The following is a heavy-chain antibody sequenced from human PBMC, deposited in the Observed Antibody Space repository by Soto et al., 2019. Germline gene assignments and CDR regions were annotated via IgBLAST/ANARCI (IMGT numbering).Heavy chain of an antibody. Sequence: ASVKVSCKASGGTFSSYTISWVRQAPGQGLEWMGRIIPILGIANYAQKFQGRVTITADKSTSTAYMELSSLRSEDTAVYYCVRVEMGHPNWFDPWGQGTLVTVSS. J-gene: IGHJ5*02. CDR1: GGTFSSYT. V-gene: IGHV1-69*02. CDR2: IIPILGIA. CDR3: VRVEMGHPNWFDP. D-gene: IGHD3-16*01.